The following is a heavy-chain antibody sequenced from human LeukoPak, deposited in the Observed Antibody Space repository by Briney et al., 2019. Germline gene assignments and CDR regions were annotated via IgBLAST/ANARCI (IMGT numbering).Heavy chain of an antibody. Sequence: GGSLRLSCAASGFTFSNYAMHWGRQAPGKGLEWVAVISYDGSNKYYADSVKGRFTISRDNSKNTLYLQMNSLRAEDTAMYYCARDPTTVTTIDFDYWGQGTLVTVSS. CDR2: ISYDGSNK. J-gene: IGHJ4*02. CDR3: ARDPTTVTTIDFDY. V-gene: IGHV3-30*04. D-gene: IGHD4-17*01. CDR1: GFTFSNYA.